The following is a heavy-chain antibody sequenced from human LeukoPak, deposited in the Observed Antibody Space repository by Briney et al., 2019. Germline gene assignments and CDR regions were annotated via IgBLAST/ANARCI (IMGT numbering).Heavy chain of an antibody. J-gene: IGHJ5*01. CDR1: VDSVSSKNGA. V-gene: IGHV6-1*01. CDR2: TYYRSKWYD. CDR3: ARDLGTSGWYTFDC. D-gene: IGHD6-19*01. Sequence: KTSQTHSLTCAISVDSVSSKNGAWTWIRKSPSRGLEWLGRTYYRSKWYDEYADSVKGRVTISPDTSKNQFSLHVYSVTPEDTAVYYCARDLGTSGWYTFDCWGQGTLVTASS.